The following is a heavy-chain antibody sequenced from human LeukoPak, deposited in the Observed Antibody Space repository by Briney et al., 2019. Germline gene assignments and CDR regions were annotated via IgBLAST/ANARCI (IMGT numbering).Heavy chain of an antibody. D-gene: IGHD6-13*01. J-gene: IGHJ4*02. CDR3: ARAAAGFDY. CDR2: INHSGST. CDR1: GGSFSGYY. Sequence: SETLSLTCAVYGGSFSGYYWSWIRQPPGKGLEWIGEINHSGSTNYNPSLKSRVTISADTSKNQFSLKLSSVTAADTAVYYCARAAAGFDYWGQGTLVTVSS. V-gene: IGHV4-34*01.